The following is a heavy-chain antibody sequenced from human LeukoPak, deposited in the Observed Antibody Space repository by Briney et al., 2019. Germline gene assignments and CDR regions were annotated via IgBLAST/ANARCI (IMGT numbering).Heavy chain of an antibody. CDR3: ARVWQQLVPLLENYYFDY. V-gene: IGHV1-2*02. CDR1: GYTFTTYG. J-gene: IGHJ4*02. CDR2: SNPNSGGT. D-gene: IGHD6-13*01. Sequence: ASVKVSCKASGYTFTTYGINWVRQAPGQGLEWMGCSNPNSGGTNYAQKFQGRVTMTRDTSISTAYMELSRLRSDDTAVYYCARVWQQLVPLLENYYFDYWGQGTLVTVSS.